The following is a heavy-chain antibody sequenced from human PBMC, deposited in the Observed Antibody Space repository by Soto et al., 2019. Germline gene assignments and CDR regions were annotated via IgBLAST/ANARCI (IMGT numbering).Heavy chain of an antibody. CDR3: ARESGNYYDSSGYSIEYYYGMDV. D-gene: IGHD3-22*01. V-gene: IGHV6-1*01. J-gene: IGHJ6*02. Sequence: SQTLSLTCAISGGSVSSNSAAWNWIRQSPSRGLEWLGRTYYRSKWYNDYAVSVKSRITINPDTSKNQFSLQLNSVTPEDTAVYYCARESGNYYDSSGYSIEYYYGMDVWGQGTTVTVSS. CDR2: TYYRSKWYN. CDR1: GGSVSSNSAA.